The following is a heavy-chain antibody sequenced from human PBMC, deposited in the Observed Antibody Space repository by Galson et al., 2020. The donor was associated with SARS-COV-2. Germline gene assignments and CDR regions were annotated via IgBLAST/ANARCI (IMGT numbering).Heavy chain of an antibody. CDR2: IIPILGIA. CDR3: ARGFGLFGELWYFDY. J-gene: IGHJ4*02. Sequence: SVKVSCKASGGTFSSYAISWVRQAPGQGLEWMGGIIPILGIANYAQKFQGRVTITADKSTSTAYMELSSLRSEDTAVYYCARGFGLFGELWYFDYWGQGTLVTVSS. D-gene: IGHD3-10*02. CDR1: GGTFSSYA. V-gene: IGHV1-69*10.